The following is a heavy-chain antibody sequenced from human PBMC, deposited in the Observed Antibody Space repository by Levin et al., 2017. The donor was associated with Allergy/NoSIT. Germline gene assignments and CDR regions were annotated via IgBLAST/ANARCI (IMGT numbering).Heavy chain of an antibody. CDR1: GFTFSSYA. Sequence: GGSLRLSCAASGFTFSSYAMHWVRQAPGKGLEWVAAISYDGSNKYYTDSLKGRFTISRDNSKNTLYLEMNSLRAEDTAVYYCAREGVRSGCDRWGQGTLVTVSS. CDR3: AREGVRSGCDR. CDR2: ISYDGSNK. J-gene: IGHJ5*02. V-gene: IGHV3-30*03. D-gene: IGHD6-19*01.